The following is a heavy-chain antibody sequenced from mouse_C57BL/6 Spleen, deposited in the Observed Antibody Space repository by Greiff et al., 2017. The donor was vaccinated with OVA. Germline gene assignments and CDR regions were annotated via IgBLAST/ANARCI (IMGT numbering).Heavy chain of an antibody. D-gene: IGHD1-1*01. V-gene: IGHV1-15*01. CDR1: GYTFTDYE. Sequence: VQLVESGAELVRPGASVTLSCKASGYTFTDYEMHWVKQTPVHGLEWIGAIDPETGGTAYNQKFKGKAILTADKSSSTAYMELRSLTSEDSAVYYCTRFRITTVVAMKYFDVWGTGTTVTVSS. J-gene: IGHJ1*03. CDR3: TRFRITTVVAMKYFDV. CDR2: IDPETGGT.